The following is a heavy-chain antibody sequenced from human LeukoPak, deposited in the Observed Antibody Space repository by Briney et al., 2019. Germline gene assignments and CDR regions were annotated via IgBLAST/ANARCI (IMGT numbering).Heavy chain of an antibody. J-gene: IGHJ5*02. CDR2: IKQDGSEK. Sequence: GGSLRLSCAASGFTFSSYWMSWVRQAPGKGLEWVANIKQDGSEKYYVDSVKGRFTISRDNAKNSLYLQMNSLRAEDTAVYYCAKEDWNVPNWFDPWGQGTLVTVSS. D-gene: IGHD1-1*01. CDR3: AKEDWNVPNWFDP. V-gene: IGHV3-7*03. CDR1: GFTFSSYW.